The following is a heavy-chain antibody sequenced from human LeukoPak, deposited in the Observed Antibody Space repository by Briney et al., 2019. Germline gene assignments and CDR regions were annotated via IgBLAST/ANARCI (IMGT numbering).Heavy chain of an antibody. V-gene: IGHV5-51*01. Sequence: GESLKISCKGSGYSFTNFWIAWVRQMPGKGLEWMGIIYPDDSDTRYSPSFQGQVTISADSSISTAYLEWSSLRASDTAIYYCARPQNIVGSGLDYWGQGTLVTVSS. D-gene: IGHD2/OR15-2a*01. CDR1: GYSFTNFW. CDR3: ARPQNIVGSGLDY. J-gene: IGHJ4*02. CDR2: IYPDDSDT.